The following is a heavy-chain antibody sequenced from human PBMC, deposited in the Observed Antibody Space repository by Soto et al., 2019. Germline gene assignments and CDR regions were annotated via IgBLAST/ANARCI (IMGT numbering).Heavy chain of an antibody. CDR2: VNNNGNT. CDR3: ARLGAYYQSLDP. D-gene: IGHD2-21*01. J-gene: IGHJ5*02. V-gene: IGHV4-59*08. Sequence: PSETLSLTCNVSGGSVSGYHWTWIRHPPGKVLEWIGYVNNNGNTDYNPSLKSRVTISLETSKSQISLRLTSVTAAYTAVYYCARLGAYYQSLDPWGPGTLVTVSS. CDR1: GGSVSGYH.